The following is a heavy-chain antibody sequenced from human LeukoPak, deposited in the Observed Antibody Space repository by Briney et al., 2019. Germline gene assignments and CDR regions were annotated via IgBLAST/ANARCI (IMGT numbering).Heavy chain of an antibody. Sequence: PSQTLSLTCTVSGGSISSGDYYWSWIRQPPGKGLEWIGYIHHSGDTYQNPSLKSRVTVSSDWSKNQFYLKLSSVTAADTAVYYCAREILAAAGHYYYYYMDVWGKGTTVTVSS. J-gene: IGHJ6*03. D-gene: IGHD6-13*01. CDR1: GGSISSGDYY. CDR2: IHHSGDT. V-gene: IGHV4-30-2*01. CDR3: AREILAAAGHYYYYYMDV.